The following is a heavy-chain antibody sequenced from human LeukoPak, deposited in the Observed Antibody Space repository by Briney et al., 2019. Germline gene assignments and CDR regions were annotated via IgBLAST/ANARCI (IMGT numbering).Heavy chain of an antibody. J-gene: IGHJ4*02. D-gene: IGHD2-15*01. CDR3: ARGKQYCSGGSYYGCGGDCNDY. CDR1: GGSFSGYY. Sequence: SETLSLTCAVYGGSFSGYYWSWIRQPPGKGLEWIGEINHSGSTNYNPSLKSRVTISVDTSKNQFSLKLSSVTAADTAVYYCARGKQYCSGGSYYGCGGDCNDYWGQGTLVTVSS. V-gene: IGHV4-34*01. CDR2: INHSGST.